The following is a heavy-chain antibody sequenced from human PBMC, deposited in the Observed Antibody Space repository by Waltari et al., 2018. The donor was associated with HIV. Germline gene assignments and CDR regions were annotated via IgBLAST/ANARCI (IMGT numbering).Heavy chain of an antibody. CDR1: GFTFGAYA. V-gene: IGHV3-49*04. Sequence: QLVESGGALIQLGRSLTPPCTASGFTFGAYAMNWVRQAQGKGLEWVCFIRSKTAGETREYAASVKGRFSISRDDSKGMVYLQMNSLRADDTALYYCVRDLAWRAFDVWGQGTMVTVSS. CDR2: IRSKTAGETR. CDR3: VRDLAWRAFDV. D-gene: IGHD3-3*01. J-gene: IGHJ3*01.